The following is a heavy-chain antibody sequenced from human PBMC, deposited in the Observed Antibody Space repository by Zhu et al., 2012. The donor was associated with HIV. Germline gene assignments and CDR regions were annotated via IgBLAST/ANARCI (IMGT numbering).Heavy chain of an antibody. CDR3: ARLAGWSGWAGSYFDH. Sequence: QVQLQESGPRLVQPSQALSLTCTVSRGSISDSTYYWGWIRQPPGKGLEWIGSIYYTAYTYQNPSLRSRLTMSVDTSQNHFSLKLTSVTAEDTAFYYCARLAGWSGWAGSYFDHWGQGNHGHRLL. J-gene: IGHJ4*02. CDR1: RGSISDSTYY. CDR2: IYYTAYT. V-gene: IGHV4-39*07. D-gene: IGHD3-3*01.